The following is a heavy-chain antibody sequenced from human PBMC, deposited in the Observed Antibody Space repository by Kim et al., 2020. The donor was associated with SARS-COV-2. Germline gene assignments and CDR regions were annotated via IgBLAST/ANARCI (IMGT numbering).Heavy chain of an antibody. D-gene: IGHD2-21*01. Sequence: GGSLRLSCAASGFTFSSDWMYWVRQAPGKGLVWVSHIKGDGSSAGYAASVKGRCTISRDNAKNKLYLQMNSLRVEDTALYYCARDGPSPIPELDYWGQRT. CDR1: GFTFSSDW. V-gene: IGHV3-74*01. J-gene: IGHJ4*02. CDR2: IKGDGSSA. CDR3: ARDGPSPIPELDY.